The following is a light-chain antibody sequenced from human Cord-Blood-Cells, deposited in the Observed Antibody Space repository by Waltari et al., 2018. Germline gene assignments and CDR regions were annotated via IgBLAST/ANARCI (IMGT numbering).Light chain of an antibody. Sequence: QSALTQPRSVSGSPGQSVTISCTGTSSDVGGYNYVSWYQQHPGKAPKLMIYDVSKRPSGVPDRCSGSKSGNTASVTISGLQAEDEADYYCCSYAGSVVFGGGTKLTVL. V-gene: IGLV2-11*01. CDR1: SSDVGGYNY. CDR2: DVS. CDR3: CSYAGSVV. J-gene: IGLJ2*01.